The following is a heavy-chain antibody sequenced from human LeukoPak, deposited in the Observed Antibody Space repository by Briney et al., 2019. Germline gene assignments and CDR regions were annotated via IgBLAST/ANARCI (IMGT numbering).Heavy chain of an antibody. CDR3: ARGVPDYYDSSGYYYDY. CDR2: IYYSGST. Sequence: SETLSLTCTVSGGSISSSSYYWGWIRQPPGKGLEWIGSIYYSGSTYYNPSLKSRVTISVDTSKNQFSLKLSSVTAADTAVYYCARGVPDYYDSSGYYYDYWGQGTLVTVSS. D-gene: IGHD3-22*01. V-gene: IGHV4-39*07. CDR1: GGSISSSSYY. J-gene: IGHJ4*02.